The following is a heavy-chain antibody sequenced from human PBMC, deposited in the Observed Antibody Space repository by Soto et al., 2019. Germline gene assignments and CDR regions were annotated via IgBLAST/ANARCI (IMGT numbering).Heavy chain of an antibody. J-gene: IGHJ5*02. CDR3: ARDLEYCSGGSCHNWFDP. V-gene: IGHV1-2*04. CDR1: GYTFTGYY. Sequence: GASVKVSCKASGYTFTGYYMHWVRQAPGQGLEWMGWINPNSGGTNYAQKFQGWVTMTRDTSISTAYMELSRLRSDDTAVYYCARDLEYCSGGSCHNWFDPWGQGTLVTVSS. D-gene: IGHD2-15*01. CDR2: INPNSGGT.